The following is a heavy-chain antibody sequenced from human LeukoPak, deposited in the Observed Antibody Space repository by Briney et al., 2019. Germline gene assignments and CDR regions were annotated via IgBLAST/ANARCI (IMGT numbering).Heavy chain of an antibody. Sequence: GGSLRPSCAASGFTFSSYWMHWVRQAPGKGLVWVSRINTDGSSTSYADSVKGRFTISRDNAKNTLYLQMNSLRAEDTAVYYCARVRYGSGRHPDYYYYYMDVWGKGTTVTVSS. J-gene: IGHJ6*03. CDR3: ARVRYGSGRHPDYYYYYMDV. V-gene: IGHV3-74*01. CDR2: INTDGSST. CDR1: GFTFSSYW. D-gene: IGHD3-10*01.